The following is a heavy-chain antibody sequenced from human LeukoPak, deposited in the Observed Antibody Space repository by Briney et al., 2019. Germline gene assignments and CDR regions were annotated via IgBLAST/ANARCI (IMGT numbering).Heavy chain of an antibody. Sequence: SETLSLTCAVYGGSFSGYYWSWIRQPPGKGLEWIGEINHSGSTNYNPSLKSRVTISVDTSKNQFPLKLSSVTAADTAVYYCARGPPGYYDSSGYPPIRYWGQGTLVTVSS. J-gene: IGHJ4*02. D-gene: IGHD3-22*01. CDR2: INHSGST. CDR3: ARGPPGYYDSSGYPPIRY. CDR1: GGSFSGYY. V-gene: IGHV4-34*01.